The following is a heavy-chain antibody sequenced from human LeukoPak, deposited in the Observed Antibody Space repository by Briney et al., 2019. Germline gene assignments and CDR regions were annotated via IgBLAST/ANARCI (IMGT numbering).Heavy chain of an antibody. V-gene: IGHV3-15*05. CDR2: IRRQSDGGTV. J-gene: IGHJ4*02. Sequence: GGSLRLSCVASGFTFTNAWMSWVRQAPGKGLEWVGRIRRQSDGGTVDYAAPVKGRFSISRDDSKNTLYLQMNSLRTEGTAVYYCTTDRPRSYASYFDYWGQGALVTVSS. CDR1: GFTFTNAW. CDR3: TTDRPRSYASYFDY. D-gene: IGHD3-16*01.